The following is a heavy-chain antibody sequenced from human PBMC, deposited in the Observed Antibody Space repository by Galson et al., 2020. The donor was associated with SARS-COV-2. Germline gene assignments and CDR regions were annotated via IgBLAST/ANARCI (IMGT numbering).Heavy chain of an antibody. Sequence: SETLSLTCAVSGGSISSGGYSWTWIRQPPGKGLEWIGYIYQSGTTHYNPSLKSRLTISLDRSKNQLSLDLRSVNVADSAVYYCARRYTYGLSPYVYFDRWGRGTLGTVSS. V-gene: IGHV4-30-2*01. CDR1: GGSISSGGYS. CDR3: ARRYTYGLSPYVYFDR. CDR2: IYQSGTT. D-gene: IGHD5-18*01. J-gene: IGHJ2*01.